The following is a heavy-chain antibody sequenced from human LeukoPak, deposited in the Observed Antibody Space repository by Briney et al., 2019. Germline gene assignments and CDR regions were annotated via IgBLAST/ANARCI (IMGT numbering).Heavy chain of an antibody. CDR3: ARGFGKGIAAAGYDY. Sequence: SETLPLTCAVYGGSFSGYYWSWIRQPPGKGLEWIGEVNHSGSTNYNPSLKSRVTISVDTSKNQFSLKLSSVTAADTAVYYCARGFGKGIAAAGYDYWGQGTLVTVSS. V-gene: IGHV4-34*01. D-gene: IGHD6-13*01. CDR2: VNHSGST. J-gene: IGHJ4*02. CDR1: GGSFSGYY.